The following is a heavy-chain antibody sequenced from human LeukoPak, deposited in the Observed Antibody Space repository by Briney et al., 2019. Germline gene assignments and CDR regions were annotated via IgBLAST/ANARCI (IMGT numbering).Heavy chain of an antibody. CDR1: GYTFTIYY. CDR3: ARVGGYCSARSCYRGGKSWFDP. V-gene: IGHV1-46*01. Sequence: ASVKVSCKASGYTFTIYYMHWVRQAPGQEFEWMGIIDPSRGFTTYTQKFQGRVTMTSDTSTSTIYMELSSLRSEDTATYYCARVGGYCSARSCYRGGKSWFDPWGQGTLVTVSS. J-gene: IGHJ5*02. D-gene: IGHD2-15*01. CDR2: IDPSRGFT.